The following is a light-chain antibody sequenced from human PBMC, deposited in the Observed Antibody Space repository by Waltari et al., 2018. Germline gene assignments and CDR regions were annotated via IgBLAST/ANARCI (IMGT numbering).Light chain of an antibody. CDR1: SSDGGGYNY. CDR2: DVS. CDR3: CSYAGSSTYVV. V-gene: IGLV2-23*02. J-gene: IGLJ2*01. Sequence: QSALPQPASVSGSPGQSITISCTGTSSDGGGYNYVSWYQQHPGKAPKLMIYDVSKRPSGVSNRFSGSKSGNTASLTISGLQAEDEADYYCCSYAGSSTYVVFGGGTKLTVL.